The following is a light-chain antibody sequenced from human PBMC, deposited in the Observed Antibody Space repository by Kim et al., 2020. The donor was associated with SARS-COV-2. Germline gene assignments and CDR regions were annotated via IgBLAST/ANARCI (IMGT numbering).Light chain of an antibody. CDR2: GVS. CDR1: QSVSSSY. V-gene: IGKV3-20*01. CDR3: QQYESPPMYT. J-gene: IGKJ2*01. Sequence: DIVLTQSPGTLSLSPGERATLSCRASQSVSSSYLAWYQQKSGQAPRLLIYGVSSRATGIPDRFSGSGSGTDFTLTISRLEPEDFAVYYCQQYESPPMYTFGQGTKVEI.